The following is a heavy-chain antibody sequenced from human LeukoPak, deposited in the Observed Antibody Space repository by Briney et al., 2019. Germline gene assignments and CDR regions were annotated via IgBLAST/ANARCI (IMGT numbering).Heavy chain of an antibody. CDR2: SIRTFGTA. CDR3: ARAGRRLFGVLIPLSFDY. V-gene: IGHV1-69*06. Sequence: GASVKLSCNASVATCSSYAITWVRHAPRQALEWMGGSIRTFGTANYEHKFQGRLTVTADKSTRPAYMELSSLRSEDTAVYFCARAGRRLFGVLIPLSFDYWGQKTPVTVSS. CDR1: VATCSSYA. D-gene: IGHD3-3*01. J-gene: IGHJ4*02.